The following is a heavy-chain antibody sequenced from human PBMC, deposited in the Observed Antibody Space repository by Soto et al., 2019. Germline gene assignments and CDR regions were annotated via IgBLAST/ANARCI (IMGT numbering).Heavy chain of an antibody. CDR1: GFTFSSYG. CDR3: ARDGNYDLLTGQFPYFDY. Sequence: QVQLVECGGGVVQPGRSLRLSCAASGFTFSSYGMHWVRQAPGKGLEWVAVIWYDGSNKYYADSVKGRFTISRDNSKNTLYLEMNSLSAEDTAVYYCARDGNYDLLTGQFPYFDYWGQGTLVTVSS. V-gene: IGHV3-33*01. D-gene: IGHD3-9*01. CDR2: IWYDGSNK. J-gene: IGHJ4*02.